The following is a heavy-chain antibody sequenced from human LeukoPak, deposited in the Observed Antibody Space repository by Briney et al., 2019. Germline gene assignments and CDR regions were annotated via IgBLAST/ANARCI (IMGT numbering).Heavy chain of an antibody. CDR2: IRYDGTNK. D-gene: IGHD3-22*01. V-gene: IGHV3-30*02. J-gene: IGHJ4*02. Sequence: GGSLRLSCAASGFTFSSYGMHWVRQAPGKGLEWVAFIRYDGTNKYYADSVKGRFTISGDNSKNTLYLQMNSLRAEDTAVYYCANQYYYDSSGSLDYWGQGTLVTVSS. CDR1: GFTFSSYG. CDR3: ANQYYYDSSGSLDY.